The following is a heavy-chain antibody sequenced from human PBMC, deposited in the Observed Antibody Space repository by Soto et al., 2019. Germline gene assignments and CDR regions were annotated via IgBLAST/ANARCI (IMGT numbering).Heavy chain of an antibody. Sequence: QVQLQESGPGLVKPSGTLSLTCDVSSGSLSSGNWWSWVRQTPGRGLEWIGEIYHSGNTNYNPSLKGRLTAAVDESKNQFSLKLSSVTAADTAVYYCASLNLIRGSSWGYWGQGTLVTVSS. CDR1: SGSLSSGNW. D-gene: IGHD3-10*01. J-gene: IGHJ4*02. CDR3: ASLNLIRGSSWGY. V-gene: IGHV4-4*02. CDR2: IYHSGNT.